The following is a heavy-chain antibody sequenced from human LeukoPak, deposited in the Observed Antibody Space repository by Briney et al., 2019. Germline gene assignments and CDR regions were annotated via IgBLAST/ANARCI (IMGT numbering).Heavy chain of an antibody. CDR2: LYHNGIT. V-gene: IGHV4-38-2*02. J-gene: IGHJ4*02. Sequence: SETLSLTCTVSGYSISRGYYWGWVRRPPGKGLEWIGSLYHNGITYYKPSLKSRITISVDTSKNQFSLKVRSVTAADTAVYYCARLVYTTGDFDYWGQGTLVTVSS. D-gene: IGHD1-14*01. CDR3: ARLVYTTGDFDY. CDR1: GYSISRGYY.